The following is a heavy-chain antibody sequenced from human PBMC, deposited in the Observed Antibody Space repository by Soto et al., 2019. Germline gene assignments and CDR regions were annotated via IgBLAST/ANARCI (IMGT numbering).Heavy chain of an antibody. CDR1: GFTFSSYW. J-gene: IGHJ3*02. V-gene: IGHV3-7*01. CDR2: IKQDGSEK. CDR3: ASAYCSGGSCYVLGAFDI. D-gene: IGHD2-15*01. Sequence: EVQLVESGGGLVQPGGSLRLSCAASGFTFSSYWMSWVRQAPGKGLEWVANIKQDGSEKYYVDSVKGRFTISRDNAKNSLYLQMNSLRAEDTAVYYCASAYCSGGSCYVLGAFDIWGQGTMVTVSS.